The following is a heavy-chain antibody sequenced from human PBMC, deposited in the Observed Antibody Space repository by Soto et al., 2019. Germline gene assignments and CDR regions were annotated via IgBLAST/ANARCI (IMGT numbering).Heavy chain of an antibody. J-gene: IGHJ5*02. CDR1: GGSISSGGYS. Sequence: SETLSLTCAVSGGSISSGGYSWSWIRQPPGKGLEWIGYIYYSGSTNYNPSLKSRVTISVDTSKNQFSLKLSSVTAADTAVYYCARGLGPWGQGTLVTVSS. CDR2: IYYSGST. D-gene: IGHD3-10*01. V-gene: IGHV4-30-4*07. CDR3: ARGLGP.